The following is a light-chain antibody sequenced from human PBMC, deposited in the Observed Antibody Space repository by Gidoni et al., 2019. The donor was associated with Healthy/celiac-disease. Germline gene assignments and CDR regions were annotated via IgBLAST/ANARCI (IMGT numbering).Light chain of an antibody. V-gene: IGKV1-9*01. CDR2: AAS. CDR1: QGISSY. CDR3: QQLNSYPPHT. Sequence: DIQLTQSPSFLSASVGDRVTITCRSSQGISSYLAWYQQKPGKAPKLLIYAASTLQSGVPSRFSGSGSGKEFTLTISSLQPEDFATYYCQQLNSYPPHTLGGGTKVEIK. J-gene: IGKJ4*01.